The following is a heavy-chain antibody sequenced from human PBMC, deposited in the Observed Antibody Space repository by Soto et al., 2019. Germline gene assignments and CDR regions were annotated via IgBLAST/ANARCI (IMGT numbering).Heavy chain of an antibody. J-gene: IGHJ6*03. V-gene: IGHV3-23*04. Sequence: EVQLVESGGGLVQPGGSLRLSCAASGFTFSSYWMHWVRQAPGKGLVWVSGISGSGGSTYYADSVKGRFTISRDTSKNTLYLQMKSLRAQDTAVYYCAKDIYAVSTLYYMDVWGQGTTVTVSS. CDR3: AKDIYAVSTLYYMDV. D-gene: IGHD2-2*01. CDR2: ISGSGGST. CDR1: GFTFSSYW.